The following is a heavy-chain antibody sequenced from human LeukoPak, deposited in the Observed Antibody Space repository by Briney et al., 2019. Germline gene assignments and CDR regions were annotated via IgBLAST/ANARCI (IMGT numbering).Heavy chain of an antibody. V-gene: IGHV4-34*01. CDR3: ARVARRGYTYGYPDY. CDR2: INHSGST. CDR1: GGSFSGYF. D-gene: IGHD5-12*01. Sequence: SETLSLICAVYGGSFSGYFWSWIRQPPGKGLEWIGEINHSGSTNHNPSLKSRVTMSVDTSKTQFSLKLTSVTAADTAVYYCARVARRGYTYGYPDYWGQGTLVTVSS. J-gene: IGHJ4*02.